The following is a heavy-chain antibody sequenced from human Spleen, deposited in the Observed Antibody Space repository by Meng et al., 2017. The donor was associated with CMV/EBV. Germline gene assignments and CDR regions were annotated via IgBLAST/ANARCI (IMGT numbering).Heavy chain of an antibody. CDR2: INPNSGGT. J-gene: IGHJ4*02. V-gene: IGHV1-2*02. D-gene: IGHD6-19*01. CDR3: ARGRVGAVAGPAPFDY. CDR1: GYTFTGYY. Sequence: ASVKVSCKASGYTFTGYYMHWVRQAPGQGLEWMGWINPNSGGTNYAQKFQGRVTMTRDTSISTAYMELGRLRSDDTAVYYCARGRVGAVAGPAPFDYWGQGTLVTVSS.